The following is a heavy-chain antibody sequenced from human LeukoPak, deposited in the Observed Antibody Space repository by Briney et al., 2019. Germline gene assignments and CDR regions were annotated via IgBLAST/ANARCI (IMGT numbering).Heavy chain of an antibody. CDR2: MYYSGST. CDR1: GGSISSTTYC. Sequence: PSETLSLTCTVSGGSISSTTYCWSWVRQPPGKGLEWIGCMYYSGSTNYNPSLKSRVTISVDTSKNQFSLKLSSVTAADTAVYYCARSHYDSSGYYYHSSFHDYWGQGTLVTVSS. CDR3: ARSHYDSSGYYYHSSFHDY. D-gene: IGHD3-22*01. J-gene: IGHJ4*02. V-gene: IGHV4-61*01.